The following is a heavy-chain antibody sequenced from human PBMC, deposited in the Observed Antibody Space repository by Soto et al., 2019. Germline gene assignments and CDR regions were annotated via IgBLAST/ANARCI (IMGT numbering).Heavy chain of an antibody. CDR2: IYYSGST. D-gene: IGHD3-16*01. CDR3: ARSWGGHVSY. Sequence: QVQLQESGPGLVKPSQTLSLTCTVSGGSISSGGYYWSWIRQHPRKGLEWIGYIYYSGSTYYDPTLQSRVTISVDTSKYRFSLNLSSVTAADTAVYYCARSWGGHVSYWGQGTLVTVSS. V-gene: IGHV4-31*03. CDR1: GGSISSGGYY. J-gene: IGHJ4*02.